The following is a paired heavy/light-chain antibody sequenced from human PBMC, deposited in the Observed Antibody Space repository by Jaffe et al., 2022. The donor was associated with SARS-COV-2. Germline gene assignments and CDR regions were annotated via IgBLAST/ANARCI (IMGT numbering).Heavy chain of an antibody. CDR1: GFTFSSYV. D-gene: IGHD1-7*01. CDR3: AKKPTGTMGWFDP. Sequence: EVQLLESGGGLVQPGGSLRLSCAASGFTFSSYVMSWVRQAPGKGLEWVSVVSGSGGVTNYAASVKGRFTIARDNSKNTLYLQMNSLRAEDTAVYYCAKKPTGTMGWFDPWGQGTLVSVSS. V-gene: IGHV3-23*01. J-gene: IGHJ5*02. CDR2: VSGSGGVT.
Light chain of an antibody. CDR3: QSYDSSLSGCV. Sequence: QSVLTQPPSVSGAPGQRVTISCTGSSSNIGAGNDVHWYQQLPGTAPKLLIYGNNNRPSGVPDRFSGSKSGTSASLAITGLQAEDEADYYCQSYDSSLSGCVFGTGTKVTVL. CDR2: GNN. CDR1: SSNIGAGND. J-gene: IGLJ1*01. V-gene: IGLV1-40*01.